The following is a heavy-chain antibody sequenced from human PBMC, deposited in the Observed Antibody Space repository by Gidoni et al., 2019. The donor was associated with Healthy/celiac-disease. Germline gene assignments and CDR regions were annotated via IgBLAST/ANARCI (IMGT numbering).Heavy chain of an antibody. CDR3: ARDLGGYYTNGIDY. CDR1: GFTFSSYS. Sequence: EVQLVESGGGLVQPGGSLSLSCAASGFTFSSYSMNWVRQAPGKGLGWVSYISRSSSTIYYADSVKGRFTISRDNAKNSLYLQMNSLRAENTAVYYCARDLGGYYTNGIDYWGQGTLVTVSS. CDR2: ISRSSSTI. V-gene: IGHV3-48*01. J-gene: IGHJ4*02. D-gene: IGHD3-3*01.